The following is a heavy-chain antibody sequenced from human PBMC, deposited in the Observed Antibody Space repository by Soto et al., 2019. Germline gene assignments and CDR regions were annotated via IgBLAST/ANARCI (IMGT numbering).Heavy chain of an antibody. CDR2: IYYSGST. Sequence: SETLSLTCTVSGGSISSGGYYWGWIRQHPGKGLEWIGYIYYSGSTYYNPSLKSRVTISVDTSKNQFSLKLSSVTAADTAVYYWEPTIRNYGDYADYCGQGTLVTVSS. CDR3: EPTIRNYGDYADY. V-gene: IGHV4-31*03. J-gene: IGHJ4*02. D-gene: IGHD4-17*01. CDR1: GGSISSGGYY.